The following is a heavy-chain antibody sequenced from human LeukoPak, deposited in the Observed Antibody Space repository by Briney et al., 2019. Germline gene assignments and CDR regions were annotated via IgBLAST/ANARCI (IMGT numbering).Heavy chain of an antibody. CDR3: GRGPNGDYVGAFEY. V-gene: IGHV3-23*01. J-gene: IGHJ4*02. Sequence: PGGSLRLASAASGFSLSIFAMTWVRQAPGKGLEWVSSVNGGHYATYTNSVRGRFTSSSNNSENTVYLQMNSLRVDDTAVYYCGRGPNGDYVGAFEYWGQGTLVTVSS. D-gene: IGHD4-17*01. CDR2: VNGGHYAT. CDR1: GFSLSIFA.